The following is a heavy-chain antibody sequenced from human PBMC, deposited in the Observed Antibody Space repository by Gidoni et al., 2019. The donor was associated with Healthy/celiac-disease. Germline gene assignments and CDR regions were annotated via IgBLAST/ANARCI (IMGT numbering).Heavy chain of an antibody. V-gene: IGHV4-34*01. Sequence: QMQLQQCGAVLLRPWETLSLTGAVYGGSFSGYYWSWIRQPPGNVLEWIGEINHSGSTNYNPSIKSRVTISVDTSKNQFSLKLSSVTAADTAVYYCARYTVPTNGFDYWGQGTLVTVSS. CDR2: INHSGST. CDR3: ARYTVPTNGFDY. CDR1: GGSFSGYY. J-gene: IGHJ4*02. D-gene: IGHD5-12*01.